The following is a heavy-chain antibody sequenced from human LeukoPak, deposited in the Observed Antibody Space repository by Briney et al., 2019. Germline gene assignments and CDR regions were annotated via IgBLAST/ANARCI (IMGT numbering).Heavy chain of an antibody. D-gene: IGHD3-3*01. Sequence: GGSLRLSCAASGFTFSSYAMTWARQAPGKGLEWVSVIYSGGSTYYADSVKGRFTISRDNSKNTLYLQMNSLRAEDTAVYYCARDWSHRCFDYWGQGTLVTVSS. V-gene: IGHV3-53*01. CDR2: IYSGGST. J-gene: IGHJ4*02. CDR3: ARDWSHRCFDY. CDR1: GFTFSSYA.